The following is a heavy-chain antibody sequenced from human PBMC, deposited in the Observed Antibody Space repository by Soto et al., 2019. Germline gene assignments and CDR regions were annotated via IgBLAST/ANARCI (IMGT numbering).Heavy chain of an antibody. CDR3: VLYYDFWSGYYLDYGMDV. Sequence: GGSLRLSCSASGFTFSSYVMHWVRQAPGKGLEYVSAIYSGGSTYYADSVKGRFTISRDNSKNTLYLQMNSLRAEDTAVYYCVLYYDFWSGYYLDYGMDVWGQGTTVTVSS. CDR1: GFTFSSYV. CDR2: IYSGGST. J-gene: IGHJ6*02. D-gene: IGHD3-3*01. V-gene: IGHV3-64D*06.